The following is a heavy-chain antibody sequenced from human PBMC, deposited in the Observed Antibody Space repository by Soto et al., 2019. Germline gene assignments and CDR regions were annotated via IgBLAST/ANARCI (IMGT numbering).Heavy chain of an antibody. CDR2: IIPIFGTA. CDR3: ESRVGATTGNDY. J-gene: IGHJ4*02. Sequence: QVQLVQSGAEVKKPGSSVKVSCKASGGTFSSYAISWVRQAPGQGLEWMGGIIPIFGTANYAQKFQGRVTITADESTSTAYIEPSSLRTEDTAVYCRESRVGATTGNDYCVQGTLVTVSS. CDR1: GGTFSSYA. D-gene: IGHD1-26*01. V-gene: IGHV1-69*01.